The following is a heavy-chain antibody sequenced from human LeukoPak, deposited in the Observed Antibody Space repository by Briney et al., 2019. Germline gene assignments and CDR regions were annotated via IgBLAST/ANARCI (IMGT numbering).Heavy chain of an antibody. CDR2: LYHTGSG. J-gene: IGHJ4*02. Sequence: SETLSLTCTVSGGSISSSNYYWGWIRQSSGKGLEWIGTLYHTGSGYSNPSLKSRVTMSVDTSKNQFFLNLTSVTAADTAVYYCARAVDVVVTTYFDYWGQGTLVTVSS. CDR3: ARAVDVVVTTYFDY. V-gene: IGHV4-39*07. D-gene: IGHD2-21*02. CDR1: GGSISSSNYY.